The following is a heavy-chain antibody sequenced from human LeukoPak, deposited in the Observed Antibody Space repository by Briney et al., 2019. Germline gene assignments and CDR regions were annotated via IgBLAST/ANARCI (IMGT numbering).Heavy chain of an antibody. CDR1: GFTVSSRY. CDR2: IWSDGSNK. D-gene: IGHD6-19*01. Sequence: TGGSLRLSCAASGFTVSSRYMSWVRQAPGKGLEWVAVIWSDGSNKYYADSVKGRFTISRDNSKNTLYLQMNSLRAEDTAVYYCAIYSSGFLDSWGQGTLVTVSS. V-gene: IGHV3-33*08. J-gene: IGHJ4*02. CDR3: AIYSSGFLDS.